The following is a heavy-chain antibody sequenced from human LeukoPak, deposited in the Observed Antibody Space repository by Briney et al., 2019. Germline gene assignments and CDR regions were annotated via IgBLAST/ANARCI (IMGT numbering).Heavy chain of an antibody. V-gene: IGHV4-39*01. CDR2: IYYSGDT. CDR3: ARQQWHYYDYLGV. J-gene: IGHJ6*03. CDR1: GGSISSSCCY. Sequence: SETLSLTCTVSGGSISSSCCYGGRIRQPPGKGLEWIGSIYYSGDTYYNPSLKSRRVTISVDTSKNQFSLRLSSVTAADTAVSYCARQQWHYYDYLGVWGKGSTVTVSS. D-gene: IGHD6-19*01.